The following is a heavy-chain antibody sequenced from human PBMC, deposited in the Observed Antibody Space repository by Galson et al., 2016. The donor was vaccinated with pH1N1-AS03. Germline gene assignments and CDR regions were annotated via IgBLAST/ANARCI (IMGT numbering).Heavy chain of an antibody. CDR2: ISYDGTNK. V-gene: IGHV3-30*18. Sequence: SLRLSCAASGFTLSNFGMLWVRQAPGQGLEWVAIISYDGTNKYYADSVKGRFSISRGNSKNTLFLQMSALRAEDTAVYYCANDFNYDFWSGYSFCWGQGALVTVSS. CDR3: ANDFNYDFWSGYSFC. J-gene: IGHJ4*02. CDR1: GFTLSNFG. D-gene: IGHD3/OR15-3a*01.